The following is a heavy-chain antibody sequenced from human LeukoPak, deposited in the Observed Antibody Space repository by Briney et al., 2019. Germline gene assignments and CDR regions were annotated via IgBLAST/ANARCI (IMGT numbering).Heavy chain of an antibody. V-gene: IGHV3-66*01. J-gene: IGHJ1*01. CDR3: ARDTGFCNGDNCYPKYFHK. D-gene: IGHD2-15*01. CDR2: FYTGGST. CDR1: GFPAGSNY. Sequence: PGGSLRLSCAASGFPAGSNYVSWLRQARGKGLEWVSVFYTGGSTFYSESVKGRCSISRDKSKNPLYLQMSGLRAEDAGVYYCARDTGFCNGDNCYPKYFHKGGQGTRVSVP.